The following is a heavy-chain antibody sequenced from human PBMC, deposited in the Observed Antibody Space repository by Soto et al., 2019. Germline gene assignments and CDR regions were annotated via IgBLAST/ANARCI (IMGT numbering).Heavy chain of an antibody. J-gene: IGHJ6*02. CDR2: IIPVFGTA. CDR3: ARGDATKIVVTTYYGMDV. CDR1: GGSLINYG. Sequence: QVQLVQSGAEVKKPGSSVKVSCKASGGSLINYGISWVRQAPGQGLEWMGGIIPVFGTANYAQKFQGRVTITADESTSIVYMDVTSLTSEDTAVYYCARGDATKIVVTTYYGMDVWGQGTTVTVSS. V-gene: IGHV1-69*12. D-gene: IGHD4-17*01.